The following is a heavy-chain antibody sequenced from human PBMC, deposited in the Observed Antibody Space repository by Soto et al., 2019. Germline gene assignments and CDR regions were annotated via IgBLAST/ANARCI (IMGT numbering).Heavy chain of an antibody. CDR1: GGTFSSYA. J-gene: IGHJ6*02. V-gene: IGHV1-69*13. D-gene: IGHD5-18*01. CDR3: ARGYLVYSKGPKHYGMDV. CDR2: IIPIFGTA. Sequence: ASVKVSCKASGGTFSSYAISWVRQAPGQGLEWMGGIIPIFGTANYAQKFQGRVTITADESTSTAYMELSSLRSEDTAVYYCARGYLVYSKGPKHYGMDVWGQGTTVTVSS.